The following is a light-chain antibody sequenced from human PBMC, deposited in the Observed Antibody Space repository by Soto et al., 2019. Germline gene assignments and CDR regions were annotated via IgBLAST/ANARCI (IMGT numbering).Light chain of an antibody. Sequence: DIQMTQSPSSLSASVGARVTITCRASQTISSYLNWYQQKPGKPPKLLIYDASSLESGVPSRFSGGGSGTEFTLTISSLQPDDSATYYCQQYYSRRTFGQGTKVDIK. J-gene: IGKJ1*01. CDR3: QQYYSRRT. CDR2: DAS. V-gene: IGKV1-39*01. CDR1: QTISSY.